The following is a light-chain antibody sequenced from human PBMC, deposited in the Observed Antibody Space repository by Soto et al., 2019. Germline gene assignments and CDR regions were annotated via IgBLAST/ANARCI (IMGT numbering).Light chain of an antibody. CDR3: QQRSHWPIT. CDR2: DAS. J-gene: IGKJ5*01. CDR1: QSVRSNY. Sequence: DIVLPYSPGTVSLGPAQRXSLDCRASQSVRSNYLAWYQQKPGQAPRLLIYDASNRATGTLARFSGSGSGTDFTLTISRLEPEDFAVYYCQQRSHWPITFGQGTRLEI. V-gene: IGKV3D-20*02.